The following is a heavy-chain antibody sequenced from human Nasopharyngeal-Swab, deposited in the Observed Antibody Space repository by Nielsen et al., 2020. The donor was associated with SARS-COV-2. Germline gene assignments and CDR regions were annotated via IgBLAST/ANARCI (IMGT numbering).Heavy chain of an antibody. CDR3: ASFGGSYRYFDY. Sequence: SVKVSCKASGGTFSSYAIRWVRQDPGQGLEWMGGIIPIFGTANYAQKFQGRVTITAEESTSTAYMELSSLRSQDTAVYYCASFGGSYRYFDYWGQGTLVTVSS. J-gene: IGHJ4*02. CDR1: GGTFSSYA. CDR2: IIPIFGTA. D-gene: IGHD1-26*01. V-gene: IGHV1-69*13.